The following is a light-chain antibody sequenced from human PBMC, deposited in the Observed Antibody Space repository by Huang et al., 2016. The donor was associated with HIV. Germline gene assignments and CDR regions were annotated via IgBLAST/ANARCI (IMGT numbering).Light chain of an antibody. Sequence: DIQMTQSPSSLSASVRNRVTITCRASQAIAKSLAWYQQKPGKAPKLLLYAASRLESGVPSRFRGSGSGTDYTLTISSLQPEDFATYYCQQDHSTPYTFGQGTKLEIK. J-gene: IGKJ2*01. V-gene: IGKV1-NL1*01. CDR2: AAS. CDR1: QAIAKS. CDR3: QQDHSTPYT.